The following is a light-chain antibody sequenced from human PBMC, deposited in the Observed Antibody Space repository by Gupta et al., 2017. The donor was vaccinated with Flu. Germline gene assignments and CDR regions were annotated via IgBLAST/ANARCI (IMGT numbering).Light chain of an antibody. J-gene: IGLJ3*02. V-gene: IGLV2-11*01. CDR2: DVS. CDR3: CSYAGSHTWV. CDR1: ISDVGGYKY. Sequence: QPPLTQPRPVPGPPGQSITISCSGTISDVGGYKYVSWYQQHPGKAPKLMLYDVSQRPTGVSDRFTGSKSGSTASLTISGLQDEDEADYYCCSYAGSHTWVFGGGTKLTVL.